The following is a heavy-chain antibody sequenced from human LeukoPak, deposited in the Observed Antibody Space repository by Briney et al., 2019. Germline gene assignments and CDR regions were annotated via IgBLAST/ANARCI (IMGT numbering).Heavy chain of an antibody. CDR3: ARGQQDSIAAAFLPAYYYGMDV. D-gene: IGHD6-13*01. CDR2: IYSGGST. V-gene: IGHV3-53*04. J-gene: IGHJ6*02. CDR1: GLTVSSNY. Sequence: GGSLRLSCAASGLTVSSNYMSWVRQAPGRGLEWVSVIYSGGSTYYADSVKGRFTISRHNSKNTLYLQMNSLRAEDTAVYYCARGQQDSIAAAFLPAYYYGMDVWGQGTTVTVSS.